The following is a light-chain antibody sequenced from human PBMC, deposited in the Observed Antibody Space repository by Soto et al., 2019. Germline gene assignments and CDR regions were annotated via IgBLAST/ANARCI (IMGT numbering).Light chain of an antibody. CDR1: NIRGYS. J-gene: IGLJ2*01. CDR3: QVWDSRGDRPV. V-gene: IGLV3-21*02. CDR2: DDS. Sequence: SYELTQPPSVSVAPGQTAKIACGGDNIRGYSVHWYLQKSGQAPVLVVYDDSDRTAGIPERFSGSNSGNMATLSISRVEAGDEAEYYCQVWDSRGDRPVFCGGTKLTVL.